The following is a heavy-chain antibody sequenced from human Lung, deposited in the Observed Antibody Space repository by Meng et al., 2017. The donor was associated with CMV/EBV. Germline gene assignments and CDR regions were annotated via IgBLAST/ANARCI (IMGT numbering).Heavy chain of an antibody. V-gene: IGHV3-72*01. CDR1: GFSFSDNY. D-gene: IGHD2-15*01. Sequence: GESLKISCAASGFSFSDNYMDWFRQAPGKGLECVGRIRDKAATYSTEYAASVRGRFTIPRDDSKNSLYLQMNSLKIEDTAVYYCVEDFLGAGDFLGQGTPVTVSS. CDR2: IRDKAATYST. CDR3: VEDFLGAGDF. J-gene: IGHJ4*02.